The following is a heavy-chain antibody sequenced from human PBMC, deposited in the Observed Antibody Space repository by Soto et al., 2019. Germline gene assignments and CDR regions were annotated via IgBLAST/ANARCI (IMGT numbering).Heavy chain of an antibody. V-gene: IGHV3-48*02. CDR1: GFTFSNYA. D-gene: IGHD3-22*01. CDR3: ASLGSNYDSGGQRVDV. Sequence: EVQLTESGGGLVQPGGSLRLSCTASGFTFSNYAMNWVRQAPGKGLEWVSYISSSSTTIYYADSVKGRITISRDNAKNSLYLQMTSLREEDTAMYYCASLGSNYDSGGQRVDVWGPGTKVTVSS. CDR2: ISSSSTTI. J-gene: IGHJ3*01.